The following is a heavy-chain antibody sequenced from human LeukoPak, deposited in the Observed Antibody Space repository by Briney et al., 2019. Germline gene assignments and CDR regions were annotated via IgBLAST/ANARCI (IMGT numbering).Heavy chain of an antibody. CDR2: QSDTGYYR. D-gene: IGHD2-8*01. CDR1: GFTFSDYA. V-gene: IGHV3-23*01. Sequence: GGSLRLSCTASGFTFSDYAMSWVRQAPGKGLEWVADQSDTGYYRNYVYSAKGRFTISRDNSKNTLWLQMNSLRAEDTAVYYCARKWHGGFDIWSQGTMVTVSS. J-gene: IGHJ3*02. CDR3: ARKWHGGFDI.